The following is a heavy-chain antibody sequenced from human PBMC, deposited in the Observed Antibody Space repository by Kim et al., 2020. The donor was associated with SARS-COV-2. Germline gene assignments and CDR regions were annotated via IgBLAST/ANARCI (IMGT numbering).Heavy chain of an antibody. CDR2: SYYSGST. J-gene: IGHJ3*02. CDR3: ARLGDYVDAFDI. Sequence: SETLSLTCTVSGGSISSYYWSWIRQPPGKGLEWIGYSYYSGSTNYNPSLKSRVTISVDTSKNQFSLKLSSVTAADTAVYYCARLGDYVDAFDIWGQGTMVTVSS. D-gene: IGHD3-16*01. V-gene: IGHV4-59*01. CDR1: GGSISSYY.